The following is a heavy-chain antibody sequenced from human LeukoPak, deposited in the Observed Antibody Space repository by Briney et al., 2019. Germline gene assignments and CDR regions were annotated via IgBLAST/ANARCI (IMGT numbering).Heavy chain of an antibody. CDR2: IYYSGST. CDR1: GGSISSSSYY. V-gene: IGHV4-39*01. CDR3: ARHLSGDPYTYYLDY. D-gene: IGHD7-27*01. J-gene: IGHJ4*02. Sequence: SETLSLTCTVSGGSISSSSYYWGWIRQPPGKGLEWIGSIYYSGSTYYNPSLKSRVTISVDTSKNQFSLKLSSVTAADTAVHYCARHLSGDPYTYYLDYWGQGTLVTVSS.